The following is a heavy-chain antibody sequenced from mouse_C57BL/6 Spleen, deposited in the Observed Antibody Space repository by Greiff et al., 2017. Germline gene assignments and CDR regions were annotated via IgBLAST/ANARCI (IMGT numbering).Heavy chain of an antibody. CDR2: IHPNSGST. Sequence: QVQLQQPGAELVKPGASVKLSCKASGYTFTSYWMHWVKQRPGQGLEWIGMIHPNSGSTNYNEKFKSKATLTVDKSSSTAYMQLSSLTSEDSAVYYCARKAQATQGWFAYWGQGTLVTVSA. CDR3: ARKAQATQGWFAY. D-gene: IGHD3-2*02. V-gene: IGHV1-64*01. CDR1: GYTFTSYW. J-gene: IGHJ3*01.